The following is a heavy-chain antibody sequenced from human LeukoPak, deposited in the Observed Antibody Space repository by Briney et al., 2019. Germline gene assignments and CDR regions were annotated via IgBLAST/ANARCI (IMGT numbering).Heavy chain of an antibody. J-gene: IGHJ4*02. CDR3: ASTVEMATPYEFFDY. V-gene: IGHV1-69*05. CDR2: IIPIFGTA. Sequence: SVKVSCKASGGTFSSYAISWVRQAPGQGLEWMGGIIPIFGTANYAQKFQGRVTITTDESTSTAYMELSSLRSEDTAVYYCASTVEMATPYEFFDYWGQGTPVTVSS. CDR1: GGTFSSYA. D-gene: IGHD5-24*01.